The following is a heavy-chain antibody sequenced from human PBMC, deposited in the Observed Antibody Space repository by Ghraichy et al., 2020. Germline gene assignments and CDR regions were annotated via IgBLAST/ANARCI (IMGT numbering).Heavy chain of an antibody. V-gene: IGHV3-48*02. D-gene: IGHD3-3*01. CDR2: ISSISNTM. Sequence: GESLNISCVASGFNFSSYSMNWVRQAPGKGPEWISYISSISNTMYYADSVQGRFTISRDNDKHSLYLQMNSLRDEDTAVYYCARDALFYPAFQYWGRGTLVTVSS. CDR1: GFNFSSYS. CDR3: ARDALFYPAFQY. J-gene: IGHJ4*02.